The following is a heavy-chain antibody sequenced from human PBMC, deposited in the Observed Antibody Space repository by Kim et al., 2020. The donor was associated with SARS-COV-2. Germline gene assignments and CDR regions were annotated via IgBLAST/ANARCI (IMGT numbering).Heavy chain of an antibody. CDR3: ARDPGGYDA. V-gene: IGHV3-53*01. Sequence: GTTSTADSVKGRFTISRDNSKNTLYLQMNSLRAEDTAVYYCARDPGGYDAWGQGTLVTVSS. CDR2: GTT. J-gene: IGHJ4*02. D-gene: IGHD5-12*01.